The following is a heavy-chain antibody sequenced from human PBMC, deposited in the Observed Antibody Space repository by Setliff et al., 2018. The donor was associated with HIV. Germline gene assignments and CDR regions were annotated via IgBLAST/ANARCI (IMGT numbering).Heavy chain of an antibody. V-gene: IGHV4-31*03. CDR1: GGSISSGNYY. Sequence: PSETLSLTCTVSGGSISSGNYYWNWIRQHPGKGLEWIGYIYYSGATYYNPSLKSRVTLSIDTSKNQFSLNLSSLTAADTAVYYCARFDHASIDYWGQGTLVTVSS. D-gene: IGHD2-2*01. J-gene: IGHJ4*02. CDR3: ARFDHASIDY. CDR2: IYYSGAT.